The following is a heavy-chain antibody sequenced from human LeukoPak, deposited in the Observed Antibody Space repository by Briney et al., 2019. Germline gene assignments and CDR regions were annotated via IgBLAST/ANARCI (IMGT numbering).Heavy chain of an antibody. CDR3: ARLIGAFSESSGHSDY. V-gene: IGHV5-51*01. Sequence: GESLKISCKSSGYSFTNYWIGWVRQMPGKGLEWMGLIDPADSDSRYSPSFQGQVIFSVDKSTKTAYLQWSSLKASDTAMYYCARLIGAFSESSGHSDYWGQGTLVTVSS. D-gene: IGHD3-22*01. J-gene: IGHJ4*02. CDR1: GYSFTNYW. CDR2: IDPADSDS.